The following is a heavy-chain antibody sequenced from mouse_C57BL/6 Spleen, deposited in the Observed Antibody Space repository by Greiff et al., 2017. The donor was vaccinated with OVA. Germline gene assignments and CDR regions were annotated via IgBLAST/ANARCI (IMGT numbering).Heavy chain of an antibody. CDR2: ISYDGSN. Sequence: EVKLLESGPGLVKPSQSLSLTCSVTGYSITSGYYWNWIRQFPGNKLEWMGYISYDGSNNYNPSLKNRISITRDTSKNQFFLKLNSVTTEDTATYYCASDELGVFAYWGQGTLLTVSA. CDR1: GYSITSGYY. CDR3: ASDELGVFAY. V-gene: IGHV3-6*01. J-gene: IGHJ3*01. D-gene: IGHD4-1*01.